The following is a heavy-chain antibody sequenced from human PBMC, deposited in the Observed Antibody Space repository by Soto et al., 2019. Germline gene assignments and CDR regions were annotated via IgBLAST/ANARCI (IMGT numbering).Heavy chain of an antibody. CDR2: IKQDGSEK. J-gene: IGHJ3*02. V-gene: IGHV3-7*01. CDR1: GFTFSSYW. CDR3: ARLPAYCSSTSCYIYDAFDI. D-gene: IGHD2-2*02. Sequence: GGSLRLSCAASGFTFSSYWMSWVRQAPGKGLEWVANIKQDGSEKYYVDSVKGRFTISRDNAKNSLYLQMNSLRAEDTAVYYCARLPAYCSSTSCYIYDAFDIWGQGTMVTVSS.